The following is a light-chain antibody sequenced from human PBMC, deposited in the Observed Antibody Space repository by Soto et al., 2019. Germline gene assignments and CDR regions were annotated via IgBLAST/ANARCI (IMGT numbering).Light chain of an antibody. CDR1: QSVYNNY. CDR2: GAS. CDR3: QQYGSTPT. Sequence: EIVLTQSPGTLSLSPGERATLSCRASQSVYNNYVAWYQQQPGQAPRLLIFGASRRATGIPDRFSGSGSGTDFTLSISRLEPEDFAVYSCQQYGSTPTFGQGTRLEIK. V-gene: IGKV3-20*01. J-gene: IGKJ5*01.